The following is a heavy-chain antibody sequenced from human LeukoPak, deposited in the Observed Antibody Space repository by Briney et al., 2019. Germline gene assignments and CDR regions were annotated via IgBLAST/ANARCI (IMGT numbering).Heavy chain of an antibody. CDR3: ASTIVHYYDSSGYEFDY. V-gene: IGHV4-30-4*08. J-gene: IGHJ4*02. D-gene: IGHD3-22*01. CDR2: IYYSGST. Sequence: SETLSLTCTVSGGSISSGDYYWSWIRQPPGKGLEWIGYIYYSGSTYYNPSLKSRVTISVDTSKNQFSLKLSSMTAADTAVYYCASTIVHYYDSSGYEFDYWGQGTLVTVSS. CDR1: GGSISSGDYY.